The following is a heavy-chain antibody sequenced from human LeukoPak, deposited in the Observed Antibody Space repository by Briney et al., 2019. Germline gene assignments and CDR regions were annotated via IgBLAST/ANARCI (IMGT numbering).Heavy chain of an antibody. V-gene: IGHV3-9*01. CDR1: GFTFDDYA. D-gene: IGHD4-23*01. CDR3: AKDPGGNSDYYYGTDV. CDR2: ISWNSGSI. J-gene: IGHJ6*02. Sequence: PGRSLRLSCAASGFTFDDYAMHWVRQAPGKGLEWVSGISWNSGSIGYADPVKGRFTISRDNAKNSLYLQMNSLRAEDTALYYCAKDPGGNSDYYYGTDVWGQGTTVTVSS.